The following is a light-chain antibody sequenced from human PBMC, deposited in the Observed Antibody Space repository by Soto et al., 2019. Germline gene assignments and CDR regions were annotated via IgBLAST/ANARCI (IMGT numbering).Light chain of an antibody. J-gene: IGLJ2*01. CDR3: QTWGTGPLV. CDR2: LNSDGSH. Sequence: QAVVTQSPSASASLGASVKLTCTLSSGHSSYAITWHQQQPEKGPRYLMKLNSDGSHSKGDGIPDRFSGSSSGAERYLTISSLQSEDEADYYCQTWGTGPLVFGGGTKVIVL. V-gene: IGLV4-69*01. CDR1: SGHSSYA.